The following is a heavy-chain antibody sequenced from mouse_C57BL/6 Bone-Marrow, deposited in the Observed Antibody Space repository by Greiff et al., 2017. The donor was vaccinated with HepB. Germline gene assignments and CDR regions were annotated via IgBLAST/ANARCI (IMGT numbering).Heavy chain of an antibody. Sequence: QVQLQQPGAELVKPGASVKMSCKASGYTFTSYWITWVKQRPGQGLEWIGDIYPGSGSTNYNEKFKSKATLTVDTSSSTAYMQLGSLTSDDSAVYYCARGGGRAWFAYWGQGTLVTVSA. CDR2: IYPGSGST. J-gene: IGHJ3*01. D-gene: IGHD1-1*02. CDR1: GYTFTSYW. V-gene: IGHV1-55*01. CDR3: ARGGGRAWFAY.